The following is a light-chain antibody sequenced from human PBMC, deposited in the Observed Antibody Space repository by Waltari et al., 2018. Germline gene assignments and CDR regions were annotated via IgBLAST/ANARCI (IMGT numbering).Light chain of an antibody. V-gene: IGKV3-20*01. Sequence: IMLTQSPGTLSLSPGERATLSCRASQSISRYLTWYQQKPGQAPRLLIYGASTRATGIPDRFSGSGSGTDFSLTISGLEPEDSAVYYCQHSFRLPATFGQGTKVEIK. J-gene: IGKJ1*01. CDR1: QSISRY. CDR3: QHSFRLPAT. CDR2: GAS.